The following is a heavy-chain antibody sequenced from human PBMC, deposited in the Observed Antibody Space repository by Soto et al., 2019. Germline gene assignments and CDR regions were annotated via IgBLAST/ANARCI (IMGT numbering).Heavy chain of an antibody. CDR3: AKQGSSGYYYYYYMDV. CDR1: GFTFSSYA. V-gene: IGHV3-23*01. J-gene: IGHJ6*03. Sequence: GGSLRLSCAASGFTFSSYAMSWVRQAPGKGLEWVSAISGSGGSTYYADSVKGRFTISRDNSKNTLYLQMNSLRAEDTAVYYCAKQGSSGYYYYYYMDVWGKGTTVTVSS. D-gene: IGHD6-25*01. CDR2: ISGSGGST.